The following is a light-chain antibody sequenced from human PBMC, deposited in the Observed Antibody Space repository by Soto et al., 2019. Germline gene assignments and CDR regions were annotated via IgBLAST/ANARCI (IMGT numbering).Light chain of an antibody. J-gene: IGKJ4*01. Sequence: EIVMTQSPATLSVSPGGRATLSCRASQSISDTLAWYQQKPGQAPRLLIYSASRGATGFPARFSGSGSGTDFTLTISSLQSEDFAVYYCQQSNNWPPGRLTFGGGTKVDIK. V-gene: IGKV3-15*01. CDR3: QQSNNWPPGRLT. CDR1: QSISDT. CDR2: SAS.